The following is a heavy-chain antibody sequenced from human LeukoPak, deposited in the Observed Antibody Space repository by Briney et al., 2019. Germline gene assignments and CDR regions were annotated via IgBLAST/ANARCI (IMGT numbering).Heavy chain of an antibody. V-gene: IGHV4-61*02. J-gene: IGHJ3*02. D-gene: IGHD3-3*01. CDR1: AGSISSGSYD. Sequence: SQTLSLTCTASAGSISSGSYDLSWFRPPAGKRLEWIGRIYTSGSTNYNPSLKSRVNISVDTSKNQFSLKLSSVTAADTAVYYCARDAGWSGSDAFDIWGQGTVVTVSS. CDR3: ARDAGWSGSDAFDI. CDR2: IYTSGST.